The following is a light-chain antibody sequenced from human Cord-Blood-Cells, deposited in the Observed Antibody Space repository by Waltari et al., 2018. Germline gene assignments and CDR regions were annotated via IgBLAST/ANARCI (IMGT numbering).Light chain of an antibody. J-gene: IGLJ2*01. CDR2: QDS. Sequence: SYELTQPPSVSVSPGQTASITSSVDKLGAKYACWYQQKPGQSPVLAIYQDSKRPSGIPERFSGSNSGNTATLTISGTQAMDEADYYCQAWDSSTVVFGGGTKLTVL. CDR3: QAWDSSTVV. CDR1: KLGAKY. V-gene: IGLV3-1*01.